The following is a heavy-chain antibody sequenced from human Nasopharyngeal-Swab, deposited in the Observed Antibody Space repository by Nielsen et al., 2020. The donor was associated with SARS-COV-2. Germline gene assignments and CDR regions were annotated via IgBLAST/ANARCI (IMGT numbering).Heavy chain of an antibody. J-gene: IGHJ6*02. CDR1: GGTFSSYA. Sequence: SVKVSCKASGGTFSSYAISWVRQAPGQGLEWMGGIIPIFGTANYAQKFQGRVTITSDESTSTAYMELSSLRSEDTAVYYCARVVPAALGGMDVWGQGTTVTVSS. CDR2: IIPIFGTA. CDR3: ARVVPAALGGMDV. D-gene: IGHD2-2*01. V-gene: IGHV1-69*13.